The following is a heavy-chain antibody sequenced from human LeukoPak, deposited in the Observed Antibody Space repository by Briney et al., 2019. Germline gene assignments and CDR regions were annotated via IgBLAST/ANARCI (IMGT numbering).Heavy chain of an antibody. J-gene: IGHJ4*02. CDR2: ISWNSGSI. D-gene: IGHD4-17*01. Sequence: SGGSLRLSCAASGFTFDDYAMHWVRQAPGKGLEWVSGISWNSGSIGYADSVKGRFTISRDNAKNSLYLQMNSLRAEDTALYYCAKALGLSDDYGDYEDHFDYWGQGTLVTVSS. V-gene: IGHV3-9*01. CDR3: AKALGLSDDYGDYEDHFDY. CDR1: GFTFDDYA.